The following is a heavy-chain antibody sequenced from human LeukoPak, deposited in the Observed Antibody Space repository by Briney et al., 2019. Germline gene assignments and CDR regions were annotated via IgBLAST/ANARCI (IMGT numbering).Heavy chain of an antibody. CDR3: AKDSGSSSGYESWFDP. V-gene: IGHV3-9*01. CDR2: ISWSSDNI. Sequence: GGSLRLSCAASGFTFDDYAMHWVRQAPGKGLEWVSGISWSSDNIDYADSVKGRFTISRDDAKNSLYLQMNSLRVEDTALYYCAKDSGSSSGYESWFDPWGQGTLVTDSS. D-gene: IGHD5-12*01. CDR1: GFTFDDYA. J-gene: IGHJ5*02.